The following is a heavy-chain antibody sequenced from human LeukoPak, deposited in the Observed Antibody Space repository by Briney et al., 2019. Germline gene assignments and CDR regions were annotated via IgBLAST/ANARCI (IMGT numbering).Heavy chain of an antibody. CDR2: IYTSGST. CDR3: ARAPRYYDSSGYPLE. D-gene: IGHD3-22*01. Sequence: PSETLSLTCTVSGGSISSYYWSWIRQPAGKGLEWIGRIYTSGSTNYNPSLRSRVTMSVDTSKNQFSLKLSSVTAADTAVYYCARAPRYYDSSGYPLEWGQGTLVTVSS. J-gene: IGHJ4*02. V-gene: IGHV4-4*07. CDR1: GGSISSYY.